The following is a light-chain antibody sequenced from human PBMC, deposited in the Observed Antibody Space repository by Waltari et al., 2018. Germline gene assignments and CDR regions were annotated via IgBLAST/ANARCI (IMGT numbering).Light chain of an antibody. CDR2: LGS. CDR3: MQAIQTPPT. V-gene: IGKV2-28*01. CDR1: QSLLHSNGYNY. Sequence: DIVMTQSPLSVSVTLGEPASIPCSSSQSLLHSNGYNYLDWYLQKPGQSPQLLIYLGSNRASGVPDRFSGSGSGTDFTLNISSVEAEDVGVYYCMQAIQTPPTFGQGTKVEIK. J-gene: IGKJ1*01.